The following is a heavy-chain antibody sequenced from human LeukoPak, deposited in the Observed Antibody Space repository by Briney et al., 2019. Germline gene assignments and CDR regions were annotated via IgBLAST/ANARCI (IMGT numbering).Heavy chain of an antibody. D-gene: IGHD3-3*01. J-gene: IGHJ4*02. CDR3: AKSLFGPLDS. V-gene: IGHV3-53*01. Sequence: GGSLRLSCAASGFTVSDNYMSWVRQAPGKGLEWVSLIYSGGTTYYADSVRGRFTISRDNSKSTLYLQINSLTAGDTAVYYCAKSLFGPLDSWGQGTLVTVSS. CDR2: IYSGGTT. CDR1: GFTVSDNY.